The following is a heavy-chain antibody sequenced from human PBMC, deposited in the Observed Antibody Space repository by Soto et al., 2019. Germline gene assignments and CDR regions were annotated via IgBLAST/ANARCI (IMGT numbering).Heavy chain of an antibody. CDR3: AKDRGACSSTSCPPRFFDY. V-gene: IGHV3-23*01. CDR2: ISGSGGRT. D-gene: IGHD2-2*01. Sequence: VGSLRLSCAASGFTFSSYAMSWVRQAPGKGLEWVSGISGSGGRTYYADSVKGRFTISRDNSKNTLYLQMNSLRAEDTAVYYCAKDRGACSSTSCPPRFFDYWGQGTLVTVSS. CDR1: GFTFSSYA. J-gene: IGHJ4*02.